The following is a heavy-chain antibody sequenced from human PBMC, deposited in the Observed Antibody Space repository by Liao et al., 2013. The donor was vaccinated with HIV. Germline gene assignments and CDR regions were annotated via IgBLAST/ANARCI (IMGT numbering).Heavy chain of an antibody. Sequence: QVELQQSGPGLVRPSETLSLICTVSGASIKSGVYHWNWIRQSAGKGLEWIGHVSTTGTVNYNPTLRGRVTISMDTSKNQFSLELTSVTAADTAVYFCARGVPPDTWGQGTLVTVSS. J-gene: IGHJ5*02. V-gene: IGHV4-61*02. CDR1: GASIKSGVYH. CDR2: VSTTGTV. D-gene: IGHD5/OR15-5a*01. CDR3: ARGVPPDT.